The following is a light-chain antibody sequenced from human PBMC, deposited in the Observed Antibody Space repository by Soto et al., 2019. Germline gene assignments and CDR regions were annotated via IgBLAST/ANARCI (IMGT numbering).Light chain of an antibody. J-gene: IGLJ2*01. CDR1: SGSIASNY. CDR2: EDN. CDR3: QSYDSSNYVV. Sequence: NFMLTQPHSVSESPGKTVTISCTRSSGSIASNYVQWYQQRPGSAPTTVIYEDNQRPSGVPDRFSGSIDSSSNSASLTISGLKNEDEADYYCQSYDSSNYVVFGGGTQLTVL. V-gene: IGLV6-57*04.